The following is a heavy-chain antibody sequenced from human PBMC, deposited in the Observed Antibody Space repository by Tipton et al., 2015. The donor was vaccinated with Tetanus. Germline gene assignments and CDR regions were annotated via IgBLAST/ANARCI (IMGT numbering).Heavy chain of an antibody. D-gene: IGHD4-17*01. Sequence: SLRLSCAASGFTFSSYGMHWVRQAPGKGLEWVAVIWYDGSNKYYADSVKGRITISRDNFKNIMYLQMNSLRAEDTAVYYCARDLGAGYYFDYWGRGTLVTVSS. CDR3: ARDLGAGYYFDY. CDR1: GFTFSSYG. V-gene: IGHV3-33*01. J-gene: IGHJ4*02. CDR2: IWYDGSNK.